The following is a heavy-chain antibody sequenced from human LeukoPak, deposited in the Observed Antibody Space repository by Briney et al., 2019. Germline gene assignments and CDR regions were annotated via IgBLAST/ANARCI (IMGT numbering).Heavy chain of an antibody. V-gene: IGHV4-34*01. CDR3: ARGVRYYDSSGYEVGYFDY. D-gene: IGHD3-22*01. CDR2: INHSGST. CDR1: GGSFSGYY. Sequence: SETLPLTCAVYGGSFSGYYWSWIRQPPGKGLEWIGEINHSGSTNYNPSLKSRVTISVDTSKNQFSLKLSSVTAADTAVYYCARGVRYYDSSGYEVGYFDYWGQGTLVTVSS. J-gene: IGHJ4*02.